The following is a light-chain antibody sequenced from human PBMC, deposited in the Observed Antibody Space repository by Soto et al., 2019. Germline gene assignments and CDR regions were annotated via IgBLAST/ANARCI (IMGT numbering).Light chain of an antibody. CDR1: QDISNY. CDR3: QQYDNLPIT. V-gene: IGKV1-33*01. J-gene: IGKJ5*01. CDR2: DAS. Sequence: DIQMTQSPSSLSASVGDRVTITCQASQDISNYLNWYQQKPGKAPKLLIYDASNLETGVPSRFSGSVTGTDFTFTIISLQPEDIATYYCQQYDNLPITCGQGTRLEIK.